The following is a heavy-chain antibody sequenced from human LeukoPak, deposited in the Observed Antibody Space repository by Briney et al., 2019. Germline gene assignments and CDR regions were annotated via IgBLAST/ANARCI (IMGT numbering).Heavy chain of an antibody. V-gene: IGHV3-7*01. CDR1: GFTFSNYW. CDR3: GRGRLNY. Sequence: GGSLRLSCAASGFTFSNYWMTWVRQTPGKGLEWMAIIKQDGSEKYYVDSVKGRFTISRDNAKNSLYLQINSLSAEDTSVYYCGRGRLNYWGERTLVTVSS. J-gene: IGHJ4*02. D-gene: IGHD5-12*01. CDR2: IKQDGSEK.